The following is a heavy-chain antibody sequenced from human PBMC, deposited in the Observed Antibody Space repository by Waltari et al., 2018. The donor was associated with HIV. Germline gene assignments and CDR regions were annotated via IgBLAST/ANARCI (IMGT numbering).Heavy chain of an antibody. D-gene: IGHD6-13*01. CDR3: ARDSRGTSWSLNWFDP. J-gene: IGHJ5*02. CDR2: ISSSGSVI. V-gene: IGHV3-21*02. Sequence: EVQLVDSWGGLVKPGGSLRLSCAASGCPFSDYSMNRVRQSPGKGLEWVSSISSSGSVIYYADSVKGRFTISRDNAQNSMYLQMNNLRADDSAMYYCARDSRGTSWSLNWFDPWGQGTLVTVSS. CDR1: GCPFSDYS.